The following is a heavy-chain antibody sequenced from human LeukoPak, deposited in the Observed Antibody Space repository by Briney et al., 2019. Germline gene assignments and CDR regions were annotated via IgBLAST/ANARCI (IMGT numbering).Heavy chain of an antibody. CDR1: GYTFTGYY. J-gene: IGHJ4*02. D-gene: IGHD3-3*01. V-gene: IGHV1-2*02. Sequence: ASVKVSCKASGYTFTGYYMHWVRQAPGQGLEWMGWINPNSGGTNYAQKFQGRVTMTRDTSISTAYMELRSLRSDDTAVYYCARAITIFGVVNKFDYWGQGTLVTVSS. CDR2: INPNSGGT. CDR3: ARAITIFGVVNKFDY.